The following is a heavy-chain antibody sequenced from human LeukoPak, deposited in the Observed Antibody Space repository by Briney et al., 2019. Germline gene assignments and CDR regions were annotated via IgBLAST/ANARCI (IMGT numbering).Heavy chain of an antibody. CDR2: INHSGST. CDR1: GGSFSGCY. V-gene: IGHV4-34*01. J-gene: IGHJ4*02. Sequence: SETLSLTCAVYGGSFSGCYWSWIRQPPGKGLEWIGEINHSGSTNYNPSLKSRVTISADTSKNQFSLTLNSVTAADTAVYYCARRRLGYYFDYWGQGTLVTVSS. CDR3: ARRRLGYYFDY. D-gene: IGHD5-24*01.